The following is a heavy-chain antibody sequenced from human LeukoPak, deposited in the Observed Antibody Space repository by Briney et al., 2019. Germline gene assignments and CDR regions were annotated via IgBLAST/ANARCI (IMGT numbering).Heavy chain of an antibody. CDR3: ARHLSSGGNY. Sequence: GGSLRLSCAASGFTFRNYDMNWVRQAPGKGLEWVSYITRSGSTVYYADSVKGRFTISRDNSKNSLYLQMNSLRDEDTAVYYCARHLSSGGNYWGQGTLVTVSS. CDR2: ITRSGSTV. CDR1: GFTFRNYD. V-gene: IGHV3-48*03. J-gene: IGHJ4*02. D-gene: IGHD6-19*01.